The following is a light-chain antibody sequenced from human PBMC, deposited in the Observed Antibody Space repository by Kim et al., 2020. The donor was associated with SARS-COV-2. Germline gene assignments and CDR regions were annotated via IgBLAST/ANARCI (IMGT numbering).Light chain of an antibody. CDR1: QSISSN. Sequence: EIVMTQSPDTLSVSPGERATLSCRASQSISSNLAWYQQKPGQAPRLLISGSSTRATGIPARFSGSGSGTEFTLTISSLQSEDFAVYYCQQYNYWNTFGQGTKLEI. CDR3: QQYNYWNT. J-gene: IGKJ2*01. V-gene: IGKV3-15*01. CDR2: GSS.